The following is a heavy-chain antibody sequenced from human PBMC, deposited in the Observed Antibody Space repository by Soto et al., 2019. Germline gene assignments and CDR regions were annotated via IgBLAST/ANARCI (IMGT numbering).Heavy chain of an antibody. V-gene: IGHV4-59*01. CDR2: IYYSGST. CDR3: AISIAVAGTFDY. Sequence: SETLSLTCTVSGGSISSYYWSWIRQPPGKGLEWIGYIYYSGSTNYNPSLKSRVTISVDTSKNQFSLKLSSVTAADTAVYYCAISIAVAGTFDYWGQGTLVTSPQ. CDR1: GGSISSYY. J-gene: IGHJ4*02. D-gene: IGHD6-19*01.